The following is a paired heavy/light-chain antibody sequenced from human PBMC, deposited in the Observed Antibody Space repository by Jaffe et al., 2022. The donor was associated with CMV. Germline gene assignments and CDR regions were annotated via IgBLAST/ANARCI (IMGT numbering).Light chain of an antibody. V-gene: IGKV1-17*01. CDR1: QGIRND. J-gene: IGKJ4*01. CDR3: LQHNSYPFT. Sequence: DIQMTQSPSSLSASVGDRVTITCRASQGIRNDLGWYQQKPGKAPKRLIYAASSLQSGVPSRFSGSGSGTEFTLTISSLQPEDFATYYCLQHNSYPFTFGGGTKVEIK. CDR2: AAS.
Heavy chain of an antibody. Sequence: QVQLVQSGAEVKKPGASVKVSCKASGYTFTSYDINWVRQATGQGLEWMGWMNPNSGNTGYAQKFQGRVTMTRNTSISTAYMELSSLRSEDTAVYYCARGRYYDYVWGSYRFIAIPSGFDPWGQGTLVTVSS. CDR1: GYTFTSYD. D-gene: IGHD3-16*02. V-gene: IGHV1-8*01. J-gene: IGHJ5*02. CDR2: MNPNSGNT. CDR3: ARGRYYDYVWGSYRFIAIPSGFDP.